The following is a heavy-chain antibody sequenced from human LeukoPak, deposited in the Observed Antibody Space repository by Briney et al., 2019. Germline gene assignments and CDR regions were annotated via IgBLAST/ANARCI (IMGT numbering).Heavy chain of an antibody. CDR1: GGSISSGGYY. CDR2: IYYSGST. J-gene: IGHJ4*02. CDR3: ASLGYSYGYLYFDY. V-gene: IGHV4-31*03. Sequence: PSQTLSLTCTVSGGSISSGGYYWSWIRQHPGKGLEWIGYIYYSGSTYYNPFLKSRVTISVDTSKNQFSLKLSSVTAADTAVYYCASLGYSYGYLYFDYWGQGTLVTVSS. D-gene: IGHD5-18*01.